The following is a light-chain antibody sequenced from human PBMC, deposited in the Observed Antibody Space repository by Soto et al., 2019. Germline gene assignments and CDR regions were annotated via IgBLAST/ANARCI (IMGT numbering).Light chain of an antibody. Sequence: QSVLTQPPSASGTPGQRVTISCSGSNSNIGINNVNWYQQLPGAAPKLLIFATDQRLSGVPDRFSGAKSGTSASLAISGLQSEYEADYYCATWDDSPSVFYVFGTGTKLTVL. V-gene: IGLV1-44*01. CDR1: NSNIGINN. CDR2: ATD. CDR3: ATWDDSPSVFYV. J-gene: IGLJ1*01.